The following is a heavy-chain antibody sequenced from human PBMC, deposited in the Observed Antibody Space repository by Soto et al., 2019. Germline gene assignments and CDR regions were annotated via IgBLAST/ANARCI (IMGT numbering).Heavy chain of an antibody. Sequence: TSETLSLTCTVSGGSISSYYWSWIRQPPGKGLEWIGYIYYSGSTNYNPSLKSRVTISVDKSKNQFSLKLSSVTAADTAVYYCAREAPGTSYFDCWGRGTQVTVSS. D-gene: IGHD6-13*01. V-gene: IGHV4-59*12. CDR1: GGSISSYY. J-gene: IGHJ4*02. CDR3: AREAPGTSYFDC. CDR2: IYYSGST.